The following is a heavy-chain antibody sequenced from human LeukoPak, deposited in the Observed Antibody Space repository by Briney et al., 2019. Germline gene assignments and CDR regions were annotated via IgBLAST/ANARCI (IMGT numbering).Heavy chain of an antibody. CDR3: ARVRSIQLWFPNWFDP. CDR2: ISAYNGNT. CDR1: GYTFTSYG. V-gene: IGHV1-18*01. Sequence: ASVKVSCKASGYTFTSYGISWVRQAPGQGLEWMGWISAYNGNTNYAQKLQGRVTMTTDTSTSTAYMELRSLRSDDTAVYYCARVRSIQLWFPNWFDPWGQGTLVTVSS. J-gene: IGHJ5*02. D-gene: IGHD5-18*01.